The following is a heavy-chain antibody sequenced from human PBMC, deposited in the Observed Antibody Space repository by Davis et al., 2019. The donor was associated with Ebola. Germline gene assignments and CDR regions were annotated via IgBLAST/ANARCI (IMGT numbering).Heavy chain of an antibody. CDR1: GFTFNTYS. Sequence: GESLKISCAASGFTFNTYSMHWVRQAPGKGPDWVSTIRGSGTRTYYADSVKGRFTVSRDNSKDMLYLQMNSLRAEDTALYYCAKGTGENSYYHMDVWGKGITVTVSS. CDR3: AKGTGENSYYHMDV. V-gene: IGHV3-23*01. CDR2: IRGSGTRT. J-gene: IGHJ6*04. D-gene: IGHD7-27*01.